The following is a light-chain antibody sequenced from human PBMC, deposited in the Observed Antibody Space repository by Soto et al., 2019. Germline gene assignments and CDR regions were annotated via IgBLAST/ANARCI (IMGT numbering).Light chain of an antibody. V-gene: IGLV1-40*01. CDR3: QSYASSLSGSV. CDR1: SSNIGAGYD. J-gene: IGLJ3*02. Sequence: QSVLTQPPSVSGAPGERVTISCTGSSSNIGAGYDVHWYQQLPGTSPKLLIYGNSNRPSGVPDRFSGSKSGTSASLAITGLHVEDEADYSCQSYASSLSGSVFGGVTKLTVL. CDR2: GNS.